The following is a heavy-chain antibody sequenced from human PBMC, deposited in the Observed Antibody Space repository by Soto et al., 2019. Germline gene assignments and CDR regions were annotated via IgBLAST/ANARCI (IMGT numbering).Heavy chain of an antibody. J-gene: IGHJ6*02. V-gene: IGHV1-2*02. CDR1: GYTFTGDF. CDR2: IDPDSGGT. Sequence: GASVKVSCKASGYTFTGDFLQWVRQAPGQGLEWMGWIDPDSGGTDYAQKFQGRVTMTRDTSISTAYMELSRLRVDDTAVYYCAREEVWGQGTTVTVFS. CDR3: AREEV.